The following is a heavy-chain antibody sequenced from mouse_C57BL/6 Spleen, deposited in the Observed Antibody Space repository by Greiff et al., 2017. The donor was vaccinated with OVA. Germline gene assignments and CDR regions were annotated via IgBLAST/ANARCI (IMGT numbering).Heavy chain of an antibody. Sequence: VQLQQPGAELVMPGASVKLSCKASGYTFTSYWMHWVKQRPGQGLEWIGEIDPSDSYTNYNQKFKGKSTLTVDKSSSTAYMQLSSLTSEDSAVYYCAGLRHAMDYWGQGTSVTVSS. V-gene: IGHV1-69*01. D-gene: IGHD2-12*01. CDR2: IDPSDSYT. CDR3: AGLRHAMDY. CDR1: GYTFTSYW. J-gene: IGHJ4*01.